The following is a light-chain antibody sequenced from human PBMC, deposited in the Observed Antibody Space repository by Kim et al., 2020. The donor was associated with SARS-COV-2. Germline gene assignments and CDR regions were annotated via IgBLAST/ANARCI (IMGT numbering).Light chain of an antibody. J-gene: IGLJ1*01. CDR1: DIADYKY. CDR2: DVT. Sequence: SLGQSIAITCSDIADYKYVSWYRQHPGKGPKLIIYDVTNRPSGVSSRFSGSKSGNTASLTISGLQPEDEAHYYCSSYATITSLALVFGPGTKVTVL. V-gene: IGLV2-14*03. CDR3: SSYATITSLALV.